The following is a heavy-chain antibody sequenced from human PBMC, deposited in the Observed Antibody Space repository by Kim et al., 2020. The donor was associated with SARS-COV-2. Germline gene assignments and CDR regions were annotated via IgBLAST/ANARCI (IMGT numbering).Heavy chain of an antibody. V-gene: IGHV1-2*06. Sequence: ASVKVSCKASGYTFTGYYMHWVRQAPGQGLEWMGRINPNSGGTNYAQKFQGRVTMTRDTSISTAYMELSRLRSDDTAVYYCARWGKYSSSWYFDYWGQGTLVTVSS. D-gene: IGHD6-13*01. J-gene: IGHJ4*02. CDR1: GYTFTGYY. CDR2: INPNSGGT. CDR3: ARWGKYSSSWYFDY.